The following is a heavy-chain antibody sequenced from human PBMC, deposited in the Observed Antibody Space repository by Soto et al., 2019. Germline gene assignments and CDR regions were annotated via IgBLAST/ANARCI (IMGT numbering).Heavy chain of an antibody. Sequence: QMQLVQSGPEVKKPGTSVKVSCKASGFTFTSSAMQWVRQARGQRLEWIGWIVVGSGNTNYAQKFQERVTITRDMATSTAYMELSSLRSEDTAVYYCAADRRLWFWANYYYYMDVWGKGTTVTVSS. V-gene: IGHV1-58*02. J-gene: IGHJ6*03. CDR3: AADRRLWFWANYYYYMDV. CDR1: GFTFTSSA. CDR2: IVVGSGNT. D-gene: IGHD3-10*01.